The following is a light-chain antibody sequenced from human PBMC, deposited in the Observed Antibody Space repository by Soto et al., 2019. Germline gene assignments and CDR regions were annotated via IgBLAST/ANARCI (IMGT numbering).Light chain of an antibody. CDR2: DVS. Sequence: QSALTQPASVSGSPGQSITISFTGSSSDVGGFDYVSWYQQHPGKAPKLMIYDVSNRPSGVSNRFSGSKSGNTASLTISGLQAEDEAEYYCLLYPGGGWVFGGGTKLTVL. J-gene: IGLJ3*02. V-gene: IGLV2-14*03. CDR1: SSDVGGFDY. CDR3: LLYPGGGWV.